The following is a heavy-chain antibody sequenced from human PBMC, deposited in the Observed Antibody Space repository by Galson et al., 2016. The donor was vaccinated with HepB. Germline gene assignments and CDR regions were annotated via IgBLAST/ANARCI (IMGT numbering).Heavy chain of an antibody. D-gene: IGHD4-17*01. J-gene: IGHJ3*02. Sequence: SVKVSCKASGYMLTNYYIYWVRQAPGQGLEWMGVINPSGGATTYAQKFQGRVTMTGDTSTSTVYMILSSLRAEDTAVYYYTRAGFDYGDYGTAFDIWGQGTMVTVSS. V-gene: IGHV1-46*03. CDR3: TRAGFDYGDYGTAFDI. CDR2: INPSGGAT. CDR1: GYMLTNYY.